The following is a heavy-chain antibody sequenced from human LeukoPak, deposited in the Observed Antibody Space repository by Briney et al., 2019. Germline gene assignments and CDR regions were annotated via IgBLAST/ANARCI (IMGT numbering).Heavy chain of an antibody. CDR1: GFTFSNYA. Sequence: PGGSLRLFCAASGFTFSNYAMNWVRLAPEKGLEWVSGISGSGGSTYYADSVKGRFTISRDNSKNTLYLQMNSLRAEDTALYYCAKGDGVNHYHWFDPWGQGTLDTVSS. CDR2: ISGSGGST. J-gene: IGHJ5*02. D-gene: IGHD2-8*01. CDR3: AKGDGVNHYHWFDP. V-gene: IGHV3-23*01.